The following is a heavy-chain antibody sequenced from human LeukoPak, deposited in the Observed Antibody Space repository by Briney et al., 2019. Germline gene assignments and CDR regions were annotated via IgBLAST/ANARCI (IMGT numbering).Heavy chain of an antibody. CDR2: IYYSGST. CDR1: GGSISSYY. Sequence: SETLSLTCTVSGGSISSYYWSWIRQPPGKGLEWIGYIYYSGSTNYNPSLKSRVTMSVDTSKNHFSLKLSPVTAADTAVYYCARDRARYFDYWGQGTLVTVSS. D-gene: IGHD6-6*01. CDR3: ARDRARYFDY. V-gene: IGHV4-59*01. J-gene: IGHJ4*02.